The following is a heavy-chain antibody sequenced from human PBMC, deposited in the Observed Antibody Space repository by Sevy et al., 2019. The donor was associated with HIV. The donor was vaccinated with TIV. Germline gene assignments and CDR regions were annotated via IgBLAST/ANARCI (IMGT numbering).Heavy chain of an antibody. D-gene: IGHD6-19*01. Sequence: ASVKVSCKASGYTFTSYGISWVRQAPGQGLEWMGWISAYNGNTNYAQKLQGRVTMTTDTSTSTAYMGLRSLRSDDTAVYYCARDRGEQWLVYFDYWGQGTLVTVSS. CDR1: GYTFTSYG. CDR2: ISAYNGNT. V-gene: IGHV1-18*01. J-gene: IGHJ4*02. CDR3: ARDRGEQWLVYFDY.